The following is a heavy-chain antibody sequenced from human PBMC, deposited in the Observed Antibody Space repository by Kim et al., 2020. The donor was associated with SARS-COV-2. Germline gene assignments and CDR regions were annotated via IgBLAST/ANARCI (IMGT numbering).Heavy chain of an antibody. J-gene: IGHJ4*02. CDR3: AKDGGYDYVWGSFPH. D-gene: IGHD3-16*01. CDR1: GFTFDDYA. CDR2: ISGDGGST. V-gene: IGHV3-43*02. Sequence: GSLRLSCAASGFTFDDYAMHWVRQAPGKGLEWVSLISGDGGSTYYADSVKGRFTISRDNSKNSLYLQMNSLRTEDTALYYCAKDGGYDYVWGSFPHWGQGTLVTVSS.